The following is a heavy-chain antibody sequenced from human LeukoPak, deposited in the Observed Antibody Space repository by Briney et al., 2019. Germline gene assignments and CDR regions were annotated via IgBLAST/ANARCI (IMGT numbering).Heavy chain of an antibody. CDR2: INTNTGDP. J-gene: IGHJ4*02. V-gene: IGHV7-4-1*02. CDR1: GNIFTTYA. CDR3: ARDQDRGYDFSFDY. Sequence: GASVKVSCKASGNIFTTYALNWVRQAPGQGLEWMGWINTNTGDPTYAQGFTGRFVFSSDTSVNTAYLQISSLKAEDTAVYYCARDQDRGYDFSFDYWGQGSLVTVSS. D-gene: IGHD5-12*01.